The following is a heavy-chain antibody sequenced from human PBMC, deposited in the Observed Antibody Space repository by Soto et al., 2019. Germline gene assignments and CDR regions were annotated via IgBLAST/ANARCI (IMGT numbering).Heavy chain of an antibody. CDR3: ASHYGDNGWFDP. Sequence: GGSLILSCAASGFTFGSYNMNWVRQPPGKGLEWVSSITSSSSSIYYADSLKGRFTISRDNAKNSLYLQMNSLRAEDTAVYYCASHYGDNGWFDPWGQGTLVTVSS. CDR2: ITSSSSSI. D-gene: IGHD4-17*01. V-gene: IGHV3-21*06. J-gene: IGHJ5*02. CDR1: GFTFGSYN.